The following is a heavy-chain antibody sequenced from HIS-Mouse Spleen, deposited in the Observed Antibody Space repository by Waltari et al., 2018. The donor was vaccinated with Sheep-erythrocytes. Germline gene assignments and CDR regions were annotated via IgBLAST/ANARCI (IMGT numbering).Heavy chain of an antibody. Sequence: QLQLQESGPGLVKPSETLSLTCTVSGGSISSSSYYWGWTRQPPGKGLEWIGSIYYSGSTYYNPSLKSRVTISVDTSKNQFSLKLSSVTAADTAVYYCARESGAGSYYNVRDAFDIWGQGTMVTVSS. CDR3: ARESGAGSYYNVRDAFDI. CDR2: IYYSGST. V-gene: IGHV4-39*07. J-gene: IGHJ3*02. D-gene: IGHD1-26*01. CDR1: GGSISSSSYY.